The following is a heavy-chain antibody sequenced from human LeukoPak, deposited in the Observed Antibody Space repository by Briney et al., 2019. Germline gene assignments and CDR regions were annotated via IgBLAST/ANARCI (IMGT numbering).Heavy chain of an antibody. D-gene: IGHD4-17*01. J-gene: IGHJ4*02. CDR1: GFTFSSYG. V-gene: IGHV3-23*01. Sequence: GGSLRLSCAASGFTFSSYGMSWVRQAPGKGLEWVSAISGSGGSTYYADSVKGRFTISRDNSKNTLYLQMNSLRAEDTAVYYCAKDEFVYSTTVTTYDYRGQGTLVTVSS. CDR3: AKDEFVYSTTVTTYDY. CDR2: ISGSGGST.